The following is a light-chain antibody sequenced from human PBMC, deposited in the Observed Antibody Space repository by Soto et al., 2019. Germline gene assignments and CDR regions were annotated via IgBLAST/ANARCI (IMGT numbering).Light chain of an antibody. V-gene: IGLV1-40*01. J-gene: IGLJ2*01. Sequence: QSVLTQPPSVSGAPGQRVTISCTGSSSNIGAGYDVHWYQQLLGTAPKLLIYGISNRPSGVPDRFSGSKSGTSASLAITGLQAEDEADYYCQSYDSSLSVVFGGGTKLTVL. CDR2: GIS. CDR3: QSYDSSLSVV. CDR1: SSNIGAGYD.